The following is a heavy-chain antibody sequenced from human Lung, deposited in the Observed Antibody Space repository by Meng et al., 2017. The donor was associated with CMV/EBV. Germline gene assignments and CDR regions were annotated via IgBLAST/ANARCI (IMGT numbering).Heavy chain of an antibody. CDR3: VKDRGYYYGLDF. CDR1: GFSLDDYD. V-gene: IGHV3-43*01. D-gene: IGHD3-3*01. Sequence: ESLKIPCSASGFSLDDYDMYWVRQRPGKGLEWVAVIDRNGAETIYSDSVRGRFIISRANSGAFLYLQMGSLKTEDTALYSCVKDRGYYYGLDFWGQGTTVTVSS. J-gene: IGHJ6*02. CDR2: IDRNGAET.